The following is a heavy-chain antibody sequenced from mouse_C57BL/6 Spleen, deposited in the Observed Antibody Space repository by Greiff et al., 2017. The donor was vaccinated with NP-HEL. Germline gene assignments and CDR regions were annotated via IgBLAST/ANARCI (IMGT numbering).Heavy chain of an antibody. V-gene: IGHV1-76*01. CDR2: IYPGSGNT. J-gene: IGHJ1*03. Sequence: VMLVESGAELVRPGASVKLSCKASGYTFTDYYINWVKQRPGQGLEWIARIYPGSGNTYYNEKFKGTATLTAEKSSRTAYMLLRSLTSEDSAGYVWARGGGEITTGPFPDWYFDVWGTGTTVTVSS. D-gene: IGHD1-1*01. CDR1: GYTFTDYY. CDR3: ARGGGEITTGPFPDWYFDV.